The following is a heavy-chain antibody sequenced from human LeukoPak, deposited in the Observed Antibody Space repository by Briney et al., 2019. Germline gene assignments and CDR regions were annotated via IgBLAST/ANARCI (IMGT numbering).Heavy chain of an antibody. J-gene: IGHJ5*02. CDR2: ISAYNGNA. CDR3: ARGEGTYGDYHVGWFDP. CDR1: GYTFTSYG. D-gene: IGHD4-17*01. Sequence: ASVKVSCKASGYTFTSYGISWVRQAPGQGLEWMGWISAYNGNANYAQKLQGRVTMTTDTSTSTAYMELRSLRSDDTAVYYCARGEGTYGDYHVGWFDPWGQGTLVTVSS. V-gene: IGHV1-18*01.